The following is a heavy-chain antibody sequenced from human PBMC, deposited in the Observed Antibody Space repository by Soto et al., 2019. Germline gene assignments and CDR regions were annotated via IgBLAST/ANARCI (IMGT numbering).Heavy chain of an antibody. CDR2: ISHRGST. J-gene: IGHJ6*02. CDR3: ARGIEGWYQGRYYYGMDV. CDR1: GGSFSGYY. D-gene: IGHD6-19*01. Sequence: SETLSLTCAVYGGSFSGYYWSWIRLPPGKGLEWIGEISHRGSTNYNPSLKSRVTISLDTSKSQFSLKLSSVTAADTAVYYCARGIEGWYQGRYYYGMDVWGQGTTVTVSS. V-gene: IGHV4-34*01.